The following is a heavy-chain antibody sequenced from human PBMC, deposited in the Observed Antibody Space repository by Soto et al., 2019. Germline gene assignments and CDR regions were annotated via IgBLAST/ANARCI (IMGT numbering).Heavy chain of an antibody. J-gene: IGHJ4*02. CDR1: GGSISSSSYY. V-gene: IGHV4-39*01. D-gene: IGHD6-13*01. CDR2: IYYSGST. Sequence: SETLSLTCTVSGGSISSSSYYWGWIRQPPGKGLEWIGSIYYSGSTYYNPSLKSRVTISVDTSKNQFSLKLSSVTAADTAVYYCASPAAGTFDYWGQGTLVTVSS. CDR3: ASPAAGTFDY.